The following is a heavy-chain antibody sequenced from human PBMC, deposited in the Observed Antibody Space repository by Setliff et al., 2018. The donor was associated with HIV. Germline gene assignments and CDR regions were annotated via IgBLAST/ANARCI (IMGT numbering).Heavy chain of an antibody. D-gene: IGHD3-16*01. Sequence: SGPTLVNPTQTVTLTCSFSGFSISTNGVSVSWVRRPPGRALDWLARIDWDGETHYTTSLKTRLTISKDTTNNRVVLTMTNMDPVDTVTYLCARMGGDLTHFAYWGPGTLVTVSS. J-gene: IGHJ4*02. CDR3: ARMGGDLTHFAY. CDR2: IDWDGET. CDR1: GFSISTNGVS. V-gene: IGHV2-70*19.